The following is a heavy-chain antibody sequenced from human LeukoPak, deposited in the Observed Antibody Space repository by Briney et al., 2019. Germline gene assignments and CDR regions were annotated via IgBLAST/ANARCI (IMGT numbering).Heavy chain of an antibody. D-gene: IGHD6-25*01. V-gene: IGHV4-59*08. Sequence: PSETPSLTCTVSGGSITSYYWSWIRQSPGKGLEWIGYIYYSGSTNCNPSLKGRVTISVDTSKNQFSLKLSSVTAADTAVYYCARRSYSSGFYYFDYWGQGTLVTVSS. CDR2: IYYSGST. J-gene: IGHJ4*02. CDR3: ARRSYSSGFYYFDY. CDR1: GGSITSYY.